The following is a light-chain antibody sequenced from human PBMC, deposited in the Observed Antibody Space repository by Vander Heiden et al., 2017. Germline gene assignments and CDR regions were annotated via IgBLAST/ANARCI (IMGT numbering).Light chain of an antibody. CDR1: QGISSY. V-gene: IGKV1-9*01. CDR2: AAS. Sequence: DIQLTQSPSFLSASVGDRVTITCRASQGISSYLAWYQQKPGKAPKLLIYAASTLQSGVPSRFSGSGSGTEFTLTISSLQPEDCATYYCQQLNSTPWTFGHGTKVDIK. J-gene: IGKJ3*01. CDR3: QQLNSTPWT.